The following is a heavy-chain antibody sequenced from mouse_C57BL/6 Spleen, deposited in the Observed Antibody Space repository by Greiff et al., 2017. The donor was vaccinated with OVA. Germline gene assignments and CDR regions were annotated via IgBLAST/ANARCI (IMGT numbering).Heavy chain of an antibody. Sequence: EVHLVESGGGLVKPGGSLKLSCAASGFTFSDYGMHWVRQAPEKGLEWVAYISSGSSTIYYAATVKGQFTISRDNAKNTLFLQMTSLRSEDTAMYYCARVLTVVVPGFAYWGQGTLVTVSA. D-gene: IGHD1-1*01. CDR1: GFTFSDYG. CDR2: ISSGSSTI. J-gene: IGHJ3*01. CDR3: ARVLTVVVPGFAY. V-gene: IGHV5-17*01.